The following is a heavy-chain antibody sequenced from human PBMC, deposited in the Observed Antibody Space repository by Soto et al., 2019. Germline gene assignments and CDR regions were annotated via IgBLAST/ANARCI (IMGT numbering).Heavy chain of an antibody. J-gene: IGHJ6*02. D-gene: IGHD3-3*01. V-gene: IGHV3-74*01. CDR3: ARDTPYYDFWSGYYTGYYYGMDV. CDR2: INSDGSST. Sequence: EVQLVESGGGLVQPGGSLRLSCAASGFTFSSYWMHWVRQAPGKGLVWVSRINSDGSSTSYADSVKGRFTISRDNAKNKLYLQMNSLRAEDTAVYYCARDTPYYDFWSGYYTGYYYGMDVWGQGTTVTVSS. CDR1: GFTFSSYW.